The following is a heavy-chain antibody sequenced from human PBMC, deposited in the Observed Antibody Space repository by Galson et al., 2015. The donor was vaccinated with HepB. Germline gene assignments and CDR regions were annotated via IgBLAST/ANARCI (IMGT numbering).Heavy chain of an antibody. D-gene: IGHD3-9*01. CDR1: GFIFRRYT. J-gene: IGHJ4*02. CDR2: ISSSTTYI. CDR3: ARTYDILTEGFDY. Sequence: SLRLSCAASGFIFRRYTMNWVRQAPGKGLEWVASISSSTTYIYYAPSVEGRFTISRDNARNSLYLQMDSLRNEDTAVYYCARTYDILTEGFDYWGQGTLVTVSS. V-gene: IGHV3-21*01.